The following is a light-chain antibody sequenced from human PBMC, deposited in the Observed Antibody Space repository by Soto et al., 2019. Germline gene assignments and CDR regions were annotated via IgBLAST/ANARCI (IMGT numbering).Light chain of an antibody. CDR2: GVS. Sequence: IVLTQSPGTLSLSPGERATLSCRASQTGSNSYLAWYQQKSGQAPRLLIYGVSTRATGIPVRFSGSGSGTEFALTISRLEPEDFAVYICQHYGYPQWTFGPGTKVEIK. CDR1: QTGSNSY. V-gene: IGKV3-20*01. CDR3: QHYGYPQWT. J-gene: IGKJ1*01.